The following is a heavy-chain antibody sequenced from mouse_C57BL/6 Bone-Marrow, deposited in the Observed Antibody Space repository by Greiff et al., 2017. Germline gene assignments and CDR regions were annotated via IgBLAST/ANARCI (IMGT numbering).Heavy chain of an antibody. CDR2: IHPNSGST. Sequence: QVQLQQPGAELVKPGASVKLSCKASGYTFTSYWMHWVKQRPGQGLEWIGMIHPNSGSTNYNEKFKSKATLTVDKSSSTAYMQLSSLTSEDSAVYYWASSKGWSYAMGYWGQGTSVTVSS. CDR1: GYTFTSYW. CDR3: ASSKGWSYAMGY. D-gene: IGHD2-3*01. J-gene: IGHJ4*01. V-gene: IGHV1-64*01.